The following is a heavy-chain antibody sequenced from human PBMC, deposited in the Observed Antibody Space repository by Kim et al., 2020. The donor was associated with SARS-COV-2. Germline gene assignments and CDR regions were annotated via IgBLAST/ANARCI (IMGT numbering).Heavy chain of an antibody. V-gene: IGHV1-2*06. CDR2: INPNSGGT. Sequence: ASVKVSCKASGYTFTGYYMHWVRQAPGQGLEWMGRINPNSGGTNYAQKFQGRVTMTRDTSISTAYMELSRLRSDDTAVYYCARDPRFAAAGTFTNWFDPWGPGTLVTVSS. CDR3: ARDPRFAAAGTFTNWFDP. J-gene: IGHJ5*02. CDR1: GYTFTGYY. D-gene: IGHD6-13*01.